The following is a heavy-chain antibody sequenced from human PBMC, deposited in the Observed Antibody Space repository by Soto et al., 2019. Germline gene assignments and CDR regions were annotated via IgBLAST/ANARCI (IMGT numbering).Heavy chain of an antibody. CDR3: ARDKGYCSDTSCPDFDY. CDR1: GGSFTSYI. J-gene: IGHJ4*02. D-gene: IGHD2-15*01. CDR2: VIPIQGTA. Sequence: QVQLVQSGAEVKKPGSSVKVSCEASGGSFTSYIFTWVRQAPGQGLEWMGRVIPIQGTANYALKFQDRVTITADKSTNTVYMELRSLRPEDTALYYCARDKGYCSDTSCPDFDYWGQGTLVTVSS. V-gene: IGHV1-69*08.